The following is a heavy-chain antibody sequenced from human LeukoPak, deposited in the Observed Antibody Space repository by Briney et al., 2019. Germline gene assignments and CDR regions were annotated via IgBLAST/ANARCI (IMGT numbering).Heavy chain of an antibody. D-gene: IGHD6-6*01. CDR1: GFTFDDYA. V-gene: IGHV3-9*01. CDR3: ARTRFSSSTAFDD. CDR2: ISWNSGSI. J-gene: IGHJ4*02. Sequence: PGGSLRLSCAASGFTFDDYAMHWVRQAPGKGLEWVSGISWNSGSIGYADSVKGRFTISRDNAKNSLYLQMNSLRAEDTALYYCARTRFSSSTAFDDWGQGTLVTVSS.